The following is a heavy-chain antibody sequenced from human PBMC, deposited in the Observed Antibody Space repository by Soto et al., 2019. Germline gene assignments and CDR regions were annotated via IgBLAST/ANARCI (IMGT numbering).Heavy chain of an antibody. V-gene: IGHV3-48*03. CDR3: SILDFGDYLLSYGVDV. Sequence: QHGVSLRLSCAVSGFHFRSYEMDWVRKAPGKGREWVSYITSSSDAIYYAASVKGRFTVSRDNAKNSLYLQMNSLRAEDTAVYYCSILDFGDYLLSYGVDVWGQGTTVTVSS. CDR1: GFHFRSYE. D-gene: IGHD4-17*01. J-gene: IGHJ6*02. CDR2: ITSSSDAI.